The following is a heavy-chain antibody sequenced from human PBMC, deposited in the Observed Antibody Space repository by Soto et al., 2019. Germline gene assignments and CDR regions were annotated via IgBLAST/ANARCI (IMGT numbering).Heavy chain of an antibody. Sequence: QVTLKESGPVLVKPTETLTLTCTISGFSLSNGRMGVSWIRQPPGRALEWLALFFSDAERSYSTSMQSRLTMSQDTSGTQVVLTMTNMDPQDTGTYFCARMNADSGSHYYAMDVWGPGTPVTVSS. V-gene: IGHV2-26*03. D-gene: IGHD4-17*01. J-gene: IGHJ6*02. CDR3: ARMNADSGSHYYAMDV. CDR1: GFSLSNGRMG. CDR2: FFSDAER.